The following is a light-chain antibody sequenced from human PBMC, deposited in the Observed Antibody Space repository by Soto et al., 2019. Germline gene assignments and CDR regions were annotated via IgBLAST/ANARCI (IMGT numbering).Light chain of an antibody. J-gene: IGKJ1*01. Sequence: IVMAQFPATLSVSPGESATLSCRAGDSIGTNVAWYQHKPGQSPRLLIYNASTRPPGVAARFSGSGSGTEFTLTISSLQPEDFAVYYCQQYGSSARTFGQGTKVEIK. CDR1: DSIGTN. CDR2: NAS. CDR3: QQYGSSART. V-gene: IGKV3-15*01.